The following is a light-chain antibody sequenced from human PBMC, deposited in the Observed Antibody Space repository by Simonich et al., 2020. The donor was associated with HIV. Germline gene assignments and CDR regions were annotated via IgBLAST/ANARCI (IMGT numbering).Light chain of an antibody. V-gene: IGKV3D-20*01. CDR3: QQYYSTPFT. CDR2: DAS. CDR1: QSVSSSY. Sequence: EIVMTQSPATLSVSPGERATLSCRASQSVSSSYLAWYQQKPGLAPRLLSYDASSRATGIPDRFSGSGSGTDFTLTISRLEPEDFATYYCQQYYSTPFTFGPGTKVDIK. J-gene: IGKJ3*01.